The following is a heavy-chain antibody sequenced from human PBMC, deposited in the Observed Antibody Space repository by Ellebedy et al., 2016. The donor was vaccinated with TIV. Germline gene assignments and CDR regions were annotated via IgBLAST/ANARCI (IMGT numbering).Heavy chain of an antibody. V-gene: IGHV1-18*04. CDR2: INPYHGRT. Sequence: AASVKVSCKASGYTFTSYGISWVRQAPGQGPEWLGWINPYHGRTNIPRKFQDRVTLTTDTSTNTASLELRNLSSDDTAVYFCARDWTTLTAQEFDYWGQGTLVTVSS. J-gene: IGHJ4*02. D-gene: IGHD4-17*01. CDR3: ARDWTTLTAQEFDY. CDR1: GYTFTSYG.